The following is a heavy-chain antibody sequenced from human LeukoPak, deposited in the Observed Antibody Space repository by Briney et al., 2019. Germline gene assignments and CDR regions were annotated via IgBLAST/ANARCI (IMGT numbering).Heavy chain of an antibody. CDR2: IKQDGSEK. CDR3: ARDESFAATIPPSFDY. Sequence: GGSLRLSCAASGFTFSSYWMSWVRQAPGKGLEWVANIKQDGSEKYYVDSVKGRFTISRDNAKNSLYLQMNSLRAEDTAVYYCARDESFAATIPPSFDYWGQGTLVTVSS. CDR1: GFTFSSYW. D-gene: IGHD5-12*01. V-gene: IGHV3-7*01. J-gene: IGHJ4*02.